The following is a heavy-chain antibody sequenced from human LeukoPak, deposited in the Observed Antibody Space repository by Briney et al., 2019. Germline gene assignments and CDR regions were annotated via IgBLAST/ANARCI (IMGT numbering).Heavy chain of an antibody. CDR2: IIPILGIA. Sequence: ASVKDSCKASGGTFSSYAISWVRQAPGQGLEWMGRIIPILGIANYAQKFQGRVTITADKSTSTAYMELSSLRSEDTAVYYCARAEGYSGYDFDYWGQGTLVTVSS. V-gene: IGHV1-69*04. J-gene: IGHJ4*02. CDR1: GGTFSSYA. D-gene: IGHD5-12*01. CDR3: ARAEGYSGYDFDY.